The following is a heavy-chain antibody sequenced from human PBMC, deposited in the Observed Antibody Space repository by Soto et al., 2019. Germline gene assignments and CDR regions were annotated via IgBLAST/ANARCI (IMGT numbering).Heavy chain of an antibody. J-gene: IGHJ4*02. CDR2: IFYSGTT. CDR1: GGSISSGGYY. V-gene: IGHV4-31*03. Sequence: SETLSLTCTVSGGSISSGGYYWSWIRQHPGKGLEWIGYIFYSGTTYYNPSLKSRVTISVDTSKNQFSLKLSSVTAADTAVYYCARENSYYYGHDYWGQGTLGTVSS. D-gene: IGHD3-22*01. CDR3: ARENSYYYGHDY.